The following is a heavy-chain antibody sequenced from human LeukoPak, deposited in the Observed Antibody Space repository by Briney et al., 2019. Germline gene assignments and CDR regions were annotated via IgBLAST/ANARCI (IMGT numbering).Heavy chain of an antibody. CDR1: GGSISSSSFY. D-gene: IGHD3-22*01. CDR3: ATDPTYDNSGFPFDY. Sequence: SETLSLTCTVSGGSISSSSFYWGWVRQPPGKGLEWIGSIYYGGNTYYKPSLKSRVTISVDTSKNQFSLKLNSVTAADTAVYYCATDPTYDNSGFPFDYWGQGTLVTVSS. J-gene: IGHJ4*02. CDR2: IYYGGNT. V-gene: IGHV4-39*01.